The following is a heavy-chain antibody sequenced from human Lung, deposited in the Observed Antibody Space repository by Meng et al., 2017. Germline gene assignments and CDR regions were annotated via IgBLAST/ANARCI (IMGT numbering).Heavy chain of an antibody. CDR2: IYNSGST. CDR3: ARGQKGYFDL. J-gene: IGHJ2*01. V-gene: IGHV4-30-4*01. CDR1: GGPSSSSNYY. Sequence: QVHLRRAGPGLVKPEQTLSLTCTVSGGPSSSSNYYWSWIRQPPGKGLEWSGHIYNSGSTYYNPSLKSRITISVDTSKNQFSLKLSSVTAADTAVYYCARGQKGYFDLWGRGTLVTVSS.